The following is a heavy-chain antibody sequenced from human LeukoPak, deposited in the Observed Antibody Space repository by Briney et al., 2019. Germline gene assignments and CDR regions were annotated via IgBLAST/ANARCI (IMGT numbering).Heavy chain of an antibody. D-gene: IGHD6-13*01. V-gene: IGHV3-7*04. J-gene: IGHJ5*02. CDR2: IKQDGSDK. Sequence: GGSLRLYCAASGLTFSSHGVSWVGQAAGNGQECLANIKQDGSDKYYVDSVKGRFTISRDNAKNSLYLQMNSLRAEDTAVYYCARGGAAAAWFDPWGQGTLVTVSS. CDR3: ARGGAAAAWFDP. CDR1: GLTFSSHG.